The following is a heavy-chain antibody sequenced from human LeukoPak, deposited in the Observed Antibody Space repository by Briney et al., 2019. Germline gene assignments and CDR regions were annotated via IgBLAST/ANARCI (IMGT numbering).Heavy chain of an antibody. CDR3: ARHIAARLASGYYYYMDV. Sequence: PSETLSLTCTVSGGSISNYYWSWIRQSPGKGLKYIGHIYYSGSSSYNPSLKSQVTISVDTSKNQFSLRLSSVTAADTAVYYCARHIAARLASGYYYYMDVWGKGTTVTVSS. CDR2: IYYSGSS. V-gene: IGHV4-59*01. CDR1: GGSISNYY. J-gene: IGHJ6*03. D-gene: IGHD6-6*01.